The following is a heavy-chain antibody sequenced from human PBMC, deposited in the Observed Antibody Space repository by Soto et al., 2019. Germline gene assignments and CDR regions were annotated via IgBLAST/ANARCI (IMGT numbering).Heavy chain of an antibody. CDR2: IIPIVGTS. CDR1: GGTFSSYA. D-gene: IGHD3-3*01. Sequence: VASVKVSCKASGGTFSSYAISWVRQAPGQGLEWMGGIIPIVGTSNYAQKFQGRVTITADESTSTAYMELSSLRSEDTAVYYCARDRGITIFGVAPERGGCERWGKGNMVGVSA. V-gene: IGHV1-69*13. J-gene: IGHJ5*02. CDR3: ARDRGITIFGVAPERGGCER.